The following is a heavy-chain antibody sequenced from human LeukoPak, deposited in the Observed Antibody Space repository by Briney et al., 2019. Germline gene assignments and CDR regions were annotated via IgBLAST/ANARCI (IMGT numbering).Heavy chain of an antibody. Sequence: GGSLRLSREGSGFTFSNYWMGWVRQAPGKGLQWVANIKTDGSEKYYVDSVKGRFTISRDNAKNSLYLQMNSLRAEDTAVYYCATYSSLNRREFQYWGQGTLLTVSS. CDR3: ATYSSLNRREFQY. CDR2: IKTDGSEK. J-gene: IGHJ1*01. V-gene: IGHV3-7*01. D-gene: IGHD3-22*01. CDR1: GFTFSNYW.